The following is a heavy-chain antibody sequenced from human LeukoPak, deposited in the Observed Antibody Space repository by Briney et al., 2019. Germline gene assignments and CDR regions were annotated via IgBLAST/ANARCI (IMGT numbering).Heavy chain of an antibody. Sequence: GGSLRLSCAASGFTLSGSTIHWVRQASGKGLEWVGLIRTKANSYATAYAASVKGRFTISRDDSKNRAYLQMNSLKTEDTAEYYCASHAEGLCGGDCYNWGQGTLVTVSS. V-gene: IGHV3-73*01. CDR3: ASHAEGLCGGDCYN. CDR1: GFTLSGST. CDR2: IRTKANSYAT. J-gene: IGHJ4*02. D-gene: IGHD2-21*02.